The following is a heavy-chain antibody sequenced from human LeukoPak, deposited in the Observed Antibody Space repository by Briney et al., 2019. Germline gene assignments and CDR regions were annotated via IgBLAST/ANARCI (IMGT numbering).Heavy chain of an antibody. CDR2: ISSSGSTI. CDR3: AREGRDSSGYYNFDY. CDR1: GLTFSSYE. Sequence: GGSLRLSCAASGLTFSSYEMNWVRQAPGKGLEWVSYISSSGSTIYYADSVKGRFTISRDNAKNSLYLQTNSLRAEDTAVYYCAREGRDSSGYYNFDYWGQGTLVTVSS. J-gene: IGHJ4*02. V-gene: IGHV3-48*03. D-gene: IGHD3-22*01.